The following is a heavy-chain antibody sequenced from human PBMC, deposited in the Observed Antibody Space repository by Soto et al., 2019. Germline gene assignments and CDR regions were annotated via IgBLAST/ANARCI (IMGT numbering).Heavy chain of an antibody. V-gene: IGHV1-18*01. CDR3: ERDQSFDRTYYYGIDV. CDR1: GYPFTHYG. Sequence: ASVKVSCKSSGYPFTHYGITWIRQAPGQGLEWMGWISPFNGNTNYGQTLQGRVTLTTDTSTSTVFMELRSLTSDDTAVYYCERDQSFDRTYYYGIDVWGQGTTVTVSS. CDR2: ISPFNGNT. J-gene: IGHJ6*02. D-gene: IGHD3-16*01.